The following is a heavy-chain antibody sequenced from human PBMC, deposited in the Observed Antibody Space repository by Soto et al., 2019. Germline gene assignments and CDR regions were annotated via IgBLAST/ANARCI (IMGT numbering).Heavy chain of an antibody. CDR1: GFTFGDYA. CDR2: IRSKAYGGTT. D-gene: IGHD6-6*01. Sequence: EVQLVESGGGLVKPGRSLRLSCTASGFTFGDYAMSWFRQAPGKGLEWVGFIRSKAYGGTTEYAASVKGRFTISRDDSKSIAYLQMNSLKTEDTAVYYCTRGGAARPYYYYGMDVWGQGTTVTVSS. CDR3: TRGGAARPYYYYGMDV. V-gene: IGHV3-49*05. J-gene: IGHJ6*02.